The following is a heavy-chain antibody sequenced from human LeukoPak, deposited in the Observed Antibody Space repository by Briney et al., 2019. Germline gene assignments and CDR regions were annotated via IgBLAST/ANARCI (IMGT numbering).Heavy chain of an antibody. CDR1: GFTFSNYV. Sequence: GGSLRLSCAASGFTFSNYVMSWVRQAPGKGLEWVSGISGSGDSTYYADSVKGRFTISRDNSKNTLYLQMNSLRVEDTATYFCAKVRAPSGWFNSDYWGQGTLVTVSS. CDR2: ISGSGDST. D-gene: IGHD6-19*01. V-gene: IGHV3-23*01. CDR3: AKVRAPSGWFNSDY. J-gene: IGHJ4*02.